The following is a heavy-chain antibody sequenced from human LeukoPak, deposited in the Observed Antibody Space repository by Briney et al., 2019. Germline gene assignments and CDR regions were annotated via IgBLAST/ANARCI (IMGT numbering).Heavy chain of an antibody. J-gene: IGHJ5*02. CDR3: ARAPGSYCSGGSCSSS. Sequence: PGGSLRLSCAASGFTFSSYSMNWVRQAPGKGLEWVSSISSSSSYIYYADSVKGRFTISRDNAKNSLYLQMNSLRAEDTAVYYCARAPGSYCSGGSCSSSWGQGTLVTVSS. CDR1: GFTFSSYS. CDR2: ISSSSSYI. V-gene: IGHV3-21*01. D-gene: IGHD2-15*01.